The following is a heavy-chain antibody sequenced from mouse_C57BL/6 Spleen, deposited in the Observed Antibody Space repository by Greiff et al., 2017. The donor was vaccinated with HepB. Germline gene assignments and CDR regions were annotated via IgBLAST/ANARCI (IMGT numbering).Heavy chain of an antibody. D-gene: IGHD1-1*01. V-gene: IGHV1-69*01. CDR3: ARWTTVVATFDY. Sequence: QVQLQQPGAELVMPGASVKLSCKASGYTFTSYWMHWVKQRPGQGLEWIGEIDPSDSYTNYNQKFKGKSTLTVDKSSSTAYMQLSSLTSEDSAVYYCARWTTVVATFDYWGQGTTLTVSS. CDR1: GYTFTSYW. CDR2: IDPSDSYT. J-gene: IGHJ2*01.